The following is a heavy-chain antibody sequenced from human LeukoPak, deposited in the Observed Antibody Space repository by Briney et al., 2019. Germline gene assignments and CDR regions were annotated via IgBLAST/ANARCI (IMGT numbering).Heavy chain of an antibody. CDR1: GFTFSTYA. CDR2: ISYEGSIK. CDR3: AKGGYCSSTSCYLDY. D-gene: IGHD2-2*01. V-gene: IGHV3-30-3*01. Sequence: PGWSLRLSCAASGFTFSTYAMYWVRQAPGKGLEWVAFISYEGSIKYYADSVKGRFTISRDNSKNTLYLQMNSLRAEDTALYYCAKGGYCSSTSCYLDYWGQGTLVTVSS. J-gene: IGHJ4*02.